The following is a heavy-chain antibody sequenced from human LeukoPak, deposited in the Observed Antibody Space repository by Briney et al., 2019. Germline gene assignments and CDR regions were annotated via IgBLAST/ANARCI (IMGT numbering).Heavy chain of an antibody. CDR2: INNSGDRR. CDR1: GFIFSNYA. Sequence: LPGGSLRLSCAASGFIFSNYAMSWVRQAPGKGLEWVSGINNSGDRRFYADSVKGRFTISRDNSKNTLYLQMNSLRAEDTAVYYCARGWYNLDYWGQGIRVTVSS. D-gene: IGHD6-19*01. V-gene: IGHV3-23*01. CDR3: ARGWYNLDY. J-gene: IGHJ4*02.